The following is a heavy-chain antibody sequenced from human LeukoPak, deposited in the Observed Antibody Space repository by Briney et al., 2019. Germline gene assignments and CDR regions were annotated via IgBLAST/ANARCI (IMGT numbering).Heavy chain of an antibody. CDR3: ARDGVGSSWYFDY. V-gene: IGHV3-53*01. CDR2: IYSGGST. CDR1: GFTVSSNY. D-gene: IGHD6-13*01. J-gene: IGHJ4*02. Sequence: PGGSLRLSCAASGFTVSSNYMSWVRQAPGKGLEWVSVIYSGGSTYYADSVKGRFTISRDNSKNTLYLQMNSLRAEDTAVYYCARDGVGSSWYFDYWGQGTLVTVSS.